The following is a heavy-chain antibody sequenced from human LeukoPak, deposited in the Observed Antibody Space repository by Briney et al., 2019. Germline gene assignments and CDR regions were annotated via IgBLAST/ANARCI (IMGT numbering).Heavy chain of an antibody. Sequence: SCKASGGTFSSYAISWVRRAPGTGLEWVAVISYDGTSKYYADSLKGRFTISRDNSNNTLYLQMNSLRAEDTAVFYCARGVPGGQNDYWGQGTLVTVSS. CDR3: ARGVPGGQNDY. CDR1: GGTFSSYA. J-gene: IGHJ4*02. CDR2: ISYDGTSK. V-gene: IGHV3-30*04. D-gene: IGHD2-8*02.